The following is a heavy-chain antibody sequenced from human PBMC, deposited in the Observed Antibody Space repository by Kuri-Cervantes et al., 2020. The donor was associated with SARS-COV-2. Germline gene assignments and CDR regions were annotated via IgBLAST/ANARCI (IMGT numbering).Heavy chain of an antibody. CDR2: IYYSGST. Sequence: GSLSLTCTVSGGSISSSSYYWGWIRQPPGKGLEWIGSIYYSGSTYYNPSLESRVTISVDTSKNQFSLKLSSVTAADTAVYYCAGAYSNYVLSDYWGQGTLVTVSS. J-gene: IGHJ4*02. D-gene: IGHD4-11*01. V-gene: IGHV4-39*07. CDR1: GGSISSSSYY. CDR3: AGAYSNYVLSDY.